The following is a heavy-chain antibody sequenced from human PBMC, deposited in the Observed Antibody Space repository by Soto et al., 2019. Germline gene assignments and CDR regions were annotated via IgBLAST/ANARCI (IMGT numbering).Heavy chain of an antibody. Sequence: PGGSLRLSCAASGFTFSSYAMSWVRQAPGKGLEWVSAISGSGGSTYYADSVKGRFTISRDNSKNTLYLQMNSLRAEDTAVYYCAKDLDARYDILTGYSPFDYWGQGTLVTVS. J-gene: IGHJ4*02. D-gene: IGHD3-9*01. CDR3: AKDLDARYDILTGYSPFDY. CDR1: GFTFSSYA. V-gene: IGHV3-23*01. CDR2: ISGSGGST.